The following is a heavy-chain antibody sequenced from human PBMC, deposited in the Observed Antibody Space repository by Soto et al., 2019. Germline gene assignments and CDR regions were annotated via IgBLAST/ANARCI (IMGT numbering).Heavy chain of an antibody. CDR3: AKDQGQPRYYYYGMDV. Sequence: GGSLRLSCAASGFTFDDYTMHWVRQAPGKGLEWVSLISWDGGSTYYADSVKGRFTISRDNSKNSLYLQMNSLRTEDTALYYCAKDQGQPRYYYYGMDVWGQGTTVTVSS. J-gene: IGHJ6*02. CDR2: ISWDGGST. V-gene: IGHV3-43*01. CDR1: GFTFDDYT. D-gene: IGHD1-1*01.